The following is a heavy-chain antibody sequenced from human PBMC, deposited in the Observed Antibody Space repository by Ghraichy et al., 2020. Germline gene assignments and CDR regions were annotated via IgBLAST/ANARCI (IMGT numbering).Heavy chain of an antibody. CDR2: IRNDGSST. CDR3: AKPLRGNSMDMMFDY. Sequence: GGSLRLSCAASGFTFGSYAMTWVRQAPRKGLEWVSSIRNDGSSTFYADSVKGRFTISRDTSTNTLHLQMNSLRAEDTAVYFCAKPLRGNSMDMMFDYWGQGPLVTGSS. V-gene: IGHV3-23*01. CDR1: GFTFGSYA. D-gene: IGHD1-7*01. J-gene: IGHJ4*02.